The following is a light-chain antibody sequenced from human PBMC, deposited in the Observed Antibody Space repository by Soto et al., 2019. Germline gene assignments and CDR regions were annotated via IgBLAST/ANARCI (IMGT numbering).Light chain of an antibody. J-gene: IGLJ1*01. V-gene: IGLV1-44*01. CDR1: SSNIGRNT. Sequence: QSVLSQPPSASGTPGQRVAISCSGSSSNIGRNTVNWYQQLPEMAPKLLIYNNNQRPSGVPDRFSGSKSGTSASLAISGLQSEDEADYYCAAWDDSLTGLNVFGNGTKVTVL. CDR2: NNN. CDR3: AAWDDSLTGLNV.